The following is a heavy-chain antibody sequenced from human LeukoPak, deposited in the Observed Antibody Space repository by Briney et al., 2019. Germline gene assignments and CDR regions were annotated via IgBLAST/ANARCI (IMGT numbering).Heavy chain of an antibody. J-gene: IGHJ4*02. D-gene: IGHD6-13*01. CDR2: ISSSSSTI. V-gene: IGHV3-48*01. CDR1: GFTFSSYN. Sequence: GGSLRLSCAASGFTFSSYNMNWVRQAPGKGLEWVSYISSSSSTIYYADSVKGRFTISRDNSKNTLYLQMNSLRAEDTAVYYCARDFSYSSSWDKFDYRGQGTLVTVSS. CDR3: ARDFSYSSSWDKFDY.